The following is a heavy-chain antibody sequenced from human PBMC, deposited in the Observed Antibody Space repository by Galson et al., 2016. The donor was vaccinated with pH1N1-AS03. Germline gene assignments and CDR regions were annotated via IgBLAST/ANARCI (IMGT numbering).Heavy chain of an antibody. Sequence: SLRLSCAASGFTFSSYRMNWVRQAPGKGLEWVSSISSSGNYKYYADPVKGRFTVSRDNAMNSLYLQMNSLRAEDTALYYCARSRSPDYYDSSTYRPDAFDIWGQGTMVTVSS. CDR3: ARSRSPDYYDSSTYRPDAFDI. V-gene: IGHV3-21*01. J-gene: IGHJ3*02. CDR2: ISSSGNYK. D-gene: IGHD3-22*01. CDR1: GFTFSSYR.